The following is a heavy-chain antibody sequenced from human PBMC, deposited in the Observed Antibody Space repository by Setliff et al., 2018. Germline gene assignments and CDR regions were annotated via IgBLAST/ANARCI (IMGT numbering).Heavy chain of an antibody. D-gene: IGHD3-22*01. J-gene: IGHJ4*02. CDR2: IYYSGAT. Sequence: PSETLSLTCTFSGDSINPYYWTWIRQPPGKGLEWIGFIYYSGATTYNPSLKSRVTISVDTSKNQFSLNLNSVTAADTAVYYCARYRNYFDSSGQTQYYFDYWGQGTLVTVSS. CDR1: GDSINPYY. CDR3: ARYRNYFDSSGQTQYYFDY. V-gene: IGHV4-59*01.